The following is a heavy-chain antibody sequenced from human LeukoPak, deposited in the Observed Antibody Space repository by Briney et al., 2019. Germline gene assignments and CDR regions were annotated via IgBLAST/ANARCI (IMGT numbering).Heavy chain of an antibody. V-gene: IGHV4-59*01. CDR3: ARGDSGSFSQFDC. CDR1: GGSIGRSY. Sequence: SETLSLTCTVSGGSIGRSYWSWIRQPPGRGLEWIGYIYYSGSTNYNPSLKSRVTISVDTSKNQFSLKLTSVTAADTAVYYCARGDSGSFSQFDCWGQGTLVTVSS. J-gene: IGHJ4*02. D-gene: IGHD1-26*01. CDR2: IYYSGST.